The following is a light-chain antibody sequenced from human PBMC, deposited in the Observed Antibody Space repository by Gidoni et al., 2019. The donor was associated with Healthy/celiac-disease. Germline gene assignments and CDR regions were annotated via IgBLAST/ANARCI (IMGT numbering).Light chain of an antibody. J-gene: IGLJ3*02. CDR1: SSDVGGYNY. V-gene: IGLV2-8*01. Sequence: QSPLPQPPSAFWSPGQPVTISCTGTSSDVGGYNYVFWNQQHPGKAPKLMIYEVSKRPTGVPDRFSGSKSGNAASLTVSGLQAEDEADYYCSSYAGSNDLGVFGGGTKLTVL. CDR2: EVS. CDR3: SSYAGSNDLGV.